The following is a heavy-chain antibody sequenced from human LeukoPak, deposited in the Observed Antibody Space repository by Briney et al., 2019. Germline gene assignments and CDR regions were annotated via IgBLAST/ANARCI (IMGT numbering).Heavy chain of an antibody. Sequence: SQTLSLTCTVSGGSISSGSYYWSWIRQPAGKGLEWIGRIYSSGSTNYNPSLKGRVTISVDTSKNQFSLKLNSVSAADTAVYYCAREAYDFWSGYYDYWGQGTLVTVSS. CDR1: GGSISSGSYY. D-gene: IGHD3-3*01. V-gene: IGHV4-61*02. CDR2: IYSSGST. CDR3: AREAYDFWSGYYDY. J-gene: IGHJ4*02.